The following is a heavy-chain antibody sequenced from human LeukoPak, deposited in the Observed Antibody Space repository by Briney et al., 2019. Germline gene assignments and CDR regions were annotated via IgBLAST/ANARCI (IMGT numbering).Heavy chain of an antibody. Sequence: GGSLRLSCAASGFTFSSYAMSWVRQAPGKGLEWVSALSGSGGSTYYADSVKGRFTISRDNSKNTLYLQMNSLRAEDTAVYCCAKDLPYSGRLFDYWGQGTLVTVSS. CDR1: GFTFSSYA. V-gene: IGHV3-23*01. CDR2: LSGSGGST. D-gene: IGHD1-26*01. J-gene: IGHJ4*02. CDR3: AKDLPYSGRLFDY.